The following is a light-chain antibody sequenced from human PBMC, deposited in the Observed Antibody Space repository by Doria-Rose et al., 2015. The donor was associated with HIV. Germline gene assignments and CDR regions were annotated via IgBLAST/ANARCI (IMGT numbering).Light chain of an antibody. CDR1: QSISTY. J-gene: IGKJ4*01. V-gene: IGKV1-39*01. CDR2: AAS. Sequence: DIQVTQSPSSLSASVGDRVTITCRASQSISTYLNWYQQTPGKAPKLLIYAASSLQSGVPSRFSGSGSGTDFTLTISSLQPEDFATYYCQQSYSIPLTFGGGTKVEIK. CDR3: QQSYSIPLT.